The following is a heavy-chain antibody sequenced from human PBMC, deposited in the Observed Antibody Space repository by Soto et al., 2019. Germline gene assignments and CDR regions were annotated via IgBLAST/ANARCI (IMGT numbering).Heavy chain of an antibody. V-gene: IGHV3-33*01. D-gene: IGHD1-20*01. J-gene: IGHJ4*02. CDR2: IWYDGSNK. Sequence: PGGSLRLSCAASGFTFSSYGMHWVRQAPGKGLEWVAVIWYDGSNKYYADSVKGRFTISRDSSKNTLYLQMNSLRAEDTAVYYCARDHITGTPPGWVDYWGQGTLVTVSS. CDR3: ARDHITGTPPGWVDY. CDR1: GFTFSSYG.